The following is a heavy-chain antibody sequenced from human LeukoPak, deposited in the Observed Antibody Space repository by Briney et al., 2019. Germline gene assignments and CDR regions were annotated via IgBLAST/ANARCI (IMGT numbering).Heavy chain of an antibody. J-gene: IGHJ6*03. D-gene: IGHD3-16*02. CDR1: GGSISSYY. CDR2: IYYSGST. CDR3: ARGSYDYVWGSYRWGYYMDV. Sequence: SETLSLTCTVSGGSISSYYWSWIRQPPGKGLEWIGYIYYSGSTNYNPSLKSRVTISVDTSKNQFSLKLSSVTAADTAVYYCARGSYDYVWGSYRWGYYMDVWGKGTTVTISS. V-gene: IGHV4-59*01.